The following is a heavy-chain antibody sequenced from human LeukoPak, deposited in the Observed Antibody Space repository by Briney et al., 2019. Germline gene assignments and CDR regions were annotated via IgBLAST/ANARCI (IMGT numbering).Heavy chain of an antibody. CDR3: AKDLGATIYYFDY. J-gene: IGHJ4*02. Sequence: GGSLRLSCAASGFTFSSYAMSWVRQAPGKGLEWDSAISGSGGSTYYAVSVKGRFTISRDNSRNTLYLQMNSLRAEDTAVFYCAKDLGATIYYFDYWGQGTLVTVSS. CDR1: GFTFSSYA. D-gene: IGHD1-26*01. CDR2: ISGSGGST. V-gene: IGHV3-23*01.